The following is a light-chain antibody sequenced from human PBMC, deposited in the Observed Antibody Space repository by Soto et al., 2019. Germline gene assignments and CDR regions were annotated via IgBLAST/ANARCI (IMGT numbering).Light chain of an antibody. Sequence: DIVLTQSPGTLSLSPGERATLSCRASQTVSITYLTWYQQKPGQAPRLIIYGASTRANGTPARFSGSGSGTDFTLTISSLQSEDFALYYCQQYNKWPIITFGQGTRLEIK. J-gene: IGKJ5*01. CDR1: QTVSITY. V-gene: IGKV3D-15*01. CDR2: GAS. CDR3: QQYNKWPIIT.